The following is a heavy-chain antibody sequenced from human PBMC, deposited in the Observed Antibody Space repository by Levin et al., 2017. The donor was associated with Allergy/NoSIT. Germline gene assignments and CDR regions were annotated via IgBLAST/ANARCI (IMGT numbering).Heavy chain of an antibody. CDR1: GFTFSSYA. CDR3: ARDSSSPKNAFDI. D-gene: IGHD6-6*01. V-gene: IGHV3-30*04. CDR2: ISYDGSNK. J-gene: IGHJ3*02. Sequence: GGSLRLSCAASGFTFSSYAMHWVRQAPGKGLEWVAVISYDGSNKYYADSVKGRFTISRDNSKNTLYLQMNSLRAEDTAVYYCARDSSSPKNAFDIWGQGTMVTVSS.